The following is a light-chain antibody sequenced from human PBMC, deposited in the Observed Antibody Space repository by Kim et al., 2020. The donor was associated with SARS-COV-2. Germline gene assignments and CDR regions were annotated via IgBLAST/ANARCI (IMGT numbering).Light chain of an antibody. CDR1: QSVFYSSNNKNY. CDR2: WAS. V-gene: IGKV4-1*01. CDR3: QQYYSTLYT. Sequence: RATINCKSSQSVFYSSNNKNYLAWYQQKPGQPPKLLIYWASTRESGVPDRFSGSGSGTDFTLTISSLQAEDVAVYYCQQYYSTLYTFGQGTKLEI. J-gene: IGKJ2*01.